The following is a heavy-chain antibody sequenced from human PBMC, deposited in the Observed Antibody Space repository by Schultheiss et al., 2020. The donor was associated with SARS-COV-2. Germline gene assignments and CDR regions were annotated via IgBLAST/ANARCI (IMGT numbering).Heavy chain of an antibody. CDR3: ARHGQQLVVYNWFDL. J-gene: IGHJ5*02. CDR1: GGSVSRSAYY. D-gene: IGHD6-13*01. CDR2: MHYSGVS. V-gene: IGHV4-39*01. Sequence: SETLSLTCTVSGGSVSRSAYYWGWLRQSPGKGLEWIGSMHYSGVSYYNPSLESRVTISLDTAKNQFSLKLTSVTATDTAVYYCARHGQQLVVYNWFDLWGQGTLVTVSS.